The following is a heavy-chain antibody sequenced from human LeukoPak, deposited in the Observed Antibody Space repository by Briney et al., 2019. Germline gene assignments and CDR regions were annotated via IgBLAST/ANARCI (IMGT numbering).Heavy chain of an antibody. V-gene: IGHV3-21*01. J-gene: IGHJ4*02. Sequence: GGSLRLSCAASGFTFSSYSMNWVRQAPGKGLEWVSSISSSSSYIYYADSVKGRFTISRDNAKNSLYLQMNSLRAEDTAVYYCARDPDYYGSGSYYRGKDYWGQGTLVTVSS. D-gene: IGHD3-10*01. CDR1: GFTFSSYS. CDR3: ARDPDYYGSGSYYRGKDY. CDR2: ISSSSSYI.